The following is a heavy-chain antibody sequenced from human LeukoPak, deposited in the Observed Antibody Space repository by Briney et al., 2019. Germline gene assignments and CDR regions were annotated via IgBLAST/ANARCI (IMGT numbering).Heavy chain of an antibody. CDR3: AKDAQGLVRGGIYFDF. CDR2: ISYDGTHK. Sequence: GTSLRLSCSASGFTFSSYAMHWVRQAPGKGLEWVAVISYDGTHKNYADSVKGRFTISRDNSKNTLYVDVNSLRDEDTALYYCAKDAQGLVRGGIYFDFWGQGSLVTVSS. V-gene: IGHV3-30*18. J-gene: IGHJ4*02. D-gene: IGHD6-19*01. CDR1: GFTFSSYA.